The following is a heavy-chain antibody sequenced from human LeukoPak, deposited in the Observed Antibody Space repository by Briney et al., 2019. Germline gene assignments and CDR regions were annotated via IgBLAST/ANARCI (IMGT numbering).Heavy chain of an antibody. Sequence: PSDTLSLTCTVSGGSISGYHWSWLRQPAGKGLQWIGRIYSSGSTYYNPSLKTRVTMSVETSKNQFSLNLRFVTAADTAVYYCARDLWSGPNYFDYWGQGTLVTVSS. CDR3: ARDLWSGPNYFDY. V-gene: IGHV4-4*07. CDR2: IYSSGST. D-gene: IGHD3-3*01. CDR1: GGSISGYH. J-gene: IGHJ4*02.